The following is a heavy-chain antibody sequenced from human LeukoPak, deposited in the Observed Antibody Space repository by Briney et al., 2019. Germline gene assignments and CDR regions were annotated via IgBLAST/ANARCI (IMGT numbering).Heavy chain of an antibody. D-gene: IGHD2-15*01. Sequence: GGSLRLSCAASGFTFSDYYMSWLRQAPGKGLEWVSYISSSSSNKNYADSVKGRFTIYRDNPKNSLYLQMNSLRAEDTAVYYCARAGYCSGSSCYGFNWLRPWGQGTRLSVST. CDR2: ISSSSSNK. J-gene: IGHJ5*02. CDR1: GFTFSDYY. CDR3: ARAGYCSGSSCYGFNWLRP. V-gene: IGHV3-11*06.